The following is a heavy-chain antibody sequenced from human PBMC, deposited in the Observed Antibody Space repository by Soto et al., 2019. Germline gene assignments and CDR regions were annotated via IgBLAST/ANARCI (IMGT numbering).Heavy chain of an antibody. V-gene: IGHV1-46*01. CDR3: ARGAAVAGGNNWFDP. D-gene: IGHD6-19*01. Sequence: QVQLVQSGAEVKKTGASVKVSCKASGYTFTSYYIHWVRQAPGQGLEWMGIITPSGGSTIYAQKFQGRVTMTRDTSTGTVYMELSSLRSEDTAVYHCARGAAVAGGNNWFDPWGQGTLVTVSS. J-gene: IGHJ5*02. CDR1: GYTFTSYY. CDR2: ITPSGGST.